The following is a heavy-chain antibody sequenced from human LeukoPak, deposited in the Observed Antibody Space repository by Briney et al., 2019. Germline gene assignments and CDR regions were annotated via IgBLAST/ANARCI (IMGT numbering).Heavy chain of an antibody. V-gene: IGHV3-23*01. D-gene: IGHD3-10*01. CDR2: ISGSGGST. CDR1: GFTFSSYA. J-gene: IGHJ4*02. Sequence: QPGGSLRLSCAASGFTFSSYAMSWVRQAPGKGLEWVSAISGSGGSTYYAGSVKGRFTISRDNSKNTLYLQMNSLRAEDTAVYYCAKDNRYYGSGSSFVYWGQGTLVTVSS. CDR3: AKDNRYYGSGSSFVY.